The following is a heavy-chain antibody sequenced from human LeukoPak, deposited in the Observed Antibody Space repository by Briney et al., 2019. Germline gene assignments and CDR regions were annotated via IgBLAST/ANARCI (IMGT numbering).Heavy chain of an antibody. CDR1: GGSFSGYY. Sequence: PSETLSLTCAVYGGSFSGYYWSWIRQPPGKGLEWIGEINHSGSTNYNPSLKSRVTISVDTSKNQFSLKLSSVTAADTAVYYCARAPGRNYYYYYGMDVWGQGTTVTVSS. D-gene: IGHD1-26*01. V-gene: IGHV4-34*01. CDR3: ARAPGRNYYYYYGMDV. CDR2: INHSGST. J-gene: IGHJ6*02.